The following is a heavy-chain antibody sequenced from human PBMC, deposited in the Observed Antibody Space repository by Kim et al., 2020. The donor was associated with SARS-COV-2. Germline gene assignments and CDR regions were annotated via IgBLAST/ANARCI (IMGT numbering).Heavy chain of an antibody. D-gene: IGHD3-9*01. CDR3: VRGHVLRYFDWLPRVDWF. CDR1: GGSISSYY. Sequence: SETLSLTCTVSGGSISSYYWSWIRQPPGKGLEWIGYIYYSGSTNYNPSLKSRVTISVDTSKNQFSLKLSSVTAADTAVYYCVRGHVLRYFDWLPRVDWF. J-gene: IGHJ5*01. CDR2: IYYSGST. V-gene: IGHV4-59*13.